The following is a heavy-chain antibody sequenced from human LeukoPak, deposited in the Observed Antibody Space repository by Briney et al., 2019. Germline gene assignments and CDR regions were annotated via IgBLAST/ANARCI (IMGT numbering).Heavy chain of an antibody. J-gene: IGHJ5*02. CDR1: GYTLTGYY. CDR2: INPNSGGT. CDR3: ARDWSGYSGYERYNWFDP. V-gene: IGHV1-2*02. D-gene: IGHD5-12*01. Sequence: ASVKVSCKASGYTLTGYYMHWVRQAPGPGLEWMGWINPNSGGTNYAQKSQGRVTMTRDTSISTAYMELSRLRSGDTAVYYCARDWSGYSGYERYNWFDPWGQGTLVTVSS.